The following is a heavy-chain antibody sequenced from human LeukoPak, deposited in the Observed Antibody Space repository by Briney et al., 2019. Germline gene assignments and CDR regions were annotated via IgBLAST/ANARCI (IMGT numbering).Heavy chain of an antibody. D-gene: IGHD6-13*01. CDR2: ISYDGSNK. V-gene: IGHV3-30*03. CDR3: ARSLFISSQHFDY. Sequence: PGGSLRLSCAASGFTFSNYGMHWARQAPGRGLEWVAVISYDGSNKYYADSVKGRFTISRDDSKNTLYVQMNSLRADDTAVYYCARSLFISSQHFDYWGQGTLVTVSS. CDR1: GFTFSNYG. J-gene: IGHJ4*02.